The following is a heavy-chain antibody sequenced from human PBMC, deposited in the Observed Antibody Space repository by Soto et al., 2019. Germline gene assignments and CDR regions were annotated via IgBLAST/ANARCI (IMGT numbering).Heavy chain of an antibody. CDR1: GGSFSGYY. CDR2: INHSGST. D-gene: IGHD3-22*01. V-gene: IGHV4-34*01. CDR3: ARDSDYYDSSGYYFDY. J-gene: IGHJ4*02. Sequence: SETLSLTCAVYGGSFSGYYWSWIRQPPGKGLEWIGEINHSGSTNYNPSLKGRVTISVDTSKNQFSLKLSHVTAADTAVYYCARDSDYYDSSGYYFDYWGQGTLVTVSS.